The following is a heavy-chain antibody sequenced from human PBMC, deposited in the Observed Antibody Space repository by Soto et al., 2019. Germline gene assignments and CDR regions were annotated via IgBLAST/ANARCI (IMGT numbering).Heavy chain of an antibody. CDR2: IYFSGST. CDR1: GGSISTNSYY. V-gene: IGHV4-39*01. J-gene: IGHJ4*02. D-gene: IGHD2-2*02. CDR3: ARIGPIQAPSAYYFDH. Sequence: SATLSLPCAFSGGSISTNSYYWGWIRQPPGKGLDWIGTIYFSGSTHYSPSLKSRLTISVDTSKNQFALKLRSVTAADTAVYYCARIGPIQAPSAYYFDHWGQGTRVTVSS.